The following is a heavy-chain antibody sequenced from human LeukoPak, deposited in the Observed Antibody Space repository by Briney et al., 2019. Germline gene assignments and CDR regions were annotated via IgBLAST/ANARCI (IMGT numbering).Heavy chain of an antibody. CDR1: GFTFSSYW. J-gene: IGHJ6*02. CDR3: ARDEKDSSYGFYYYGMGV. D-gene: IGHD4-11*01. V-gene: IGHV3-7*01. CDR2: IKRDGSDK. Sequence: GGSLRLSCAASGFTFSSYWMSWVRQAPGKGLEWVANIKRDGSDKYYVDSVKGRFTISRDNAKNSLYLQMNSLRAEDTAVYYCARDEKDSSYGFYYYGMGVWGQGTTVTVSS.